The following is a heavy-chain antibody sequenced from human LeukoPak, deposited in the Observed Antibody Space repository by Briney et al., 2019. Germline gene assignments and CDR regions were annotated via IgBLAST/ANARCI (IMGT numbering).Heavy chain of an antibody. V-gene: IGHV3-53*01. CDR2: IYSGGST. CDR3: ARDRYCTGTTGYVGGGWFFDL. D-gene: IGHD2-8*02. CDR1: GVTVSSNC. J-gene: IGHJ2*01. Sequence: VGSLRLSCAASGVTVSSNCMSWVRQAPGKGLGWGSVIYSGGSTYYPDSVKGRCTISRDNSKNTLYLQMNSLRSEDTAVYYCARDRYCTGTTGYVGGGWFFDLWGRGTLVTVSS.